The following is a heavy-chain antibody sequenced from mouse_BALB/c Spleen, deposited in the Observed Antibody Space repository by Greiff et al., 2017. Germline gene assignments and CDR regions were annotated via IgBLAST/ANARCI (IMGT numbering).Heavy chain of an antibody. Sequence: EVQRVESGAELVKPGASVKLSCTASGFNIKDTYMHWVKQRPEQGLEWIGRIDPANGNTKYDPKFQGKATITADTSSNTAYLQLSSLTSEDTAVYYCAFFYGYDEWFAYWGQGTLVTVSA. CDR2: IDPANGNT. J-gene: IGHJ3*01. CDR3: AFFYGYDEWFAY. CDR1: GFNIKDTY. V-gene: IGHV14-3*02. D-gene: IGHD2-2*01.